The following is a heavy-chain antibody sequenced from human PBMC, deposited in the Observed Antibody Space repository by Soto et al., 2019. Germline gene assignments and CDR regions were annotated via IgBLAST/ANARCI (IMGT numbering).Heavy chain of an antibody. J-gene: IGHJ6*02. CDR2: IHYTGST. CDR3: ARGSTIYGLDV. CDR1: GDSISNGDYY. V-gene: IGHV4-30-4*01. Sequence: SETLSLTCTVSGDSISNGDYYWSWIRQPPGKGLEWMGYIHYTGSTYYNPSLKSRLIISLDTSKNHFSLKLGSVTAADTAVYYCARGSTIYGLDVWGQGTTVTVSS.